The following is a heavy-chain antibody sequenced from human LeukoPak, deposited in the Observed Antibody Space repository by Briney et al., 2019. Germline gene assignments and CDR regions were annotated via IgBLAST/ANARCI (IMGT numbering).Heavy chain of an antibody. D-gene: IGHD3-3*01. V-gene: IGHV4-59*06. J-gene: IGHJ4*02. Sequence: SETLSLTCTVSGGSISSYYWSWIRLHPGKGLEWIGYIYYSGSTYYNPSLKSRVTISVDTSKNQFSLKLSSVTAADTAVYYCARASPGYDFWSGYNPSQYFDYWGQGTLVTVSS. CDR3: ARASPGYDFWSGYNPSQYFDY. CDR2: IYYSGST. CDR1: GGSISSYY.